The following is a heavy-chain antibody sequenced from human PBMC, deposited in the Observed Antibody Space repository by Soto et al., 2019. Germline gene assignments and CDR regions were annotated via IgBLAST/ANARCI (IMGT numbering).Heavy chain of an antibody. CDR2: INHSGST. CDR1: GGSISGSYYY. V-gene: IGHV4-34*01. J-gene: IGHJ5*02. Sequence: PSETLSLTCAFSGGSISGSYYYLSWIRQPPGKGLEWIEEINHSGSTNYNPSLKSRVTISVDTSKNQFSLKLSSVTAADTAVYYCARARSRPPKFDPWGQGTLVTVSS. D-gene: IGHD2-2*01. CDR3: ARARSRPPKFDP.